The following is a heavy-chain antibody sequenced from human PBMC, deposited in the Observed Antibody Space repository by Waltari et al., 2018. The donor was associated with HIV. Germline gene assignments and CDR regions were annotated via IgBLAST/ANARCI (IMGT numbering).Heavy chain of an antibody. V-gene: IGHV6-1*01. CDR1: GARVSSNTVG. CDR3: AREAGYNSGLNGWFDP. J-gene: IGHJ5*02. D-gene: IGHD6-19*01. CDR2: TYSRSKFYD. Sequence: QVQLQQSGPGLLEPSQTLPLTCYISGARVSSNTVGWNWIRQSPSRGLEWLEKTYSRSKFYDDYADSVKGRITISADASKNQFSRQLMSVTHEDTATYYCAREAGYNSGLNGWFDPWGQGTLVIVSS.